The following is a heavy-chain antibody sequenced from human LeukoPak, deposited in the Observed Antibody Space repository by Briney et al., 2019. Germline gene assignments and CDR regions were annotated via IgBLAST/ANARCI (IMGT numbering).Heavy chain of an antibody. Sequence: SETLSLTCTVSGGSISTSYWSWIRQPAGKGREWLGRIYTTGSTSYNPSLNSRVTISVDKSKNQFSLRLSSVTAADTAVYYCARDGTAMVRGVIILQYYFDYWGQGTLVTVSS. D-gene: IGHD3-10*01. CDR1: GGSISTSY. V-gene: IGHV4-4*07. CDR2: IYTTGST. J-gene: IGHJ4*02. CDR3: ARDGTAMVRGVIILQYYFDY.